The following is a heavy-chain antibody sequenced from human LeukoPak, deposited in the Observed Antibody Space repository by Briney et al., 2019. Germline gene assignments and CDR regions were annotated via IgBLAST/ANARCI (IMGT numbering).Heavy chain of an antibody. CDR1: GFTFSSYG. J-gene: IGHJ4*02. CDR2: ISYDGSNK. V-gene: IGHV3-30-3*01. CDR3: ATYCSSTTCYAIDY. Sequence: PGRSLRLSCAASGFTFSSYGMHWVRQAPGKGLEWVAAISYDGSNKYDADSVKGRFTISRDNSKNTLYLQMNSLRAEDTAVYYCATYCSSTTCYAIDYWGQGTLVTVS. D-gene: IGHD2-2*01.